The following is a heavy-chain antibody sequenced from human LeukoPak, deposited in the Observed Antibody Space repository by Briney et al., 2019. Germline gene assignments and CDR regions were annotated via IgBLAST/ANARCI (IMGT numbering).Heavy chain of an antibody. J-gene: IGHJ4*02. CDR2: ISSTSTI. CDR1: GFTFSSYS. CDR3: ARDGQGWFYDY. Sequence: TGGSLRLSCAASGFTFSSYSMNWVRQAPGKGLGWVSYISSTSTIYYADSVKGRFTISRDNAKNSLYLQMNSLRAEDTAVYYCARDGQGWFYDYWGQGTLVTVSS. D-gene: IGHD2-15*01. V-gene: IGHV3-48*01.